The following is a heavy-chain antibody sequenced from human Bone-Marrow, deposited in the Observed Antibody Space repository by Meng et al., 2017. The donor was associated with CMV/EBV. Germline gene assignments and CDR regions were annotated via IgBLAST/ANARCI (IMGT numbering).Heavy chain of an antibody. V-gene: IGHV3-21*01. CDR3: ARVHGTARDY. CDR1: GFTFSSYT. Sequence: GESLKISCAASGFTFSSYTMNWVRQAPGKGLEWVSSISSSGSYIFYADSVKGRFTISRDNAKSSLYLQMKSLRAEDTALYYCARVHGTARDYWGPGTLVTVSS. J-gene: IGHJ4*02. CDR2: ISSSGSYI. D-gene: IGHD6-6*01.